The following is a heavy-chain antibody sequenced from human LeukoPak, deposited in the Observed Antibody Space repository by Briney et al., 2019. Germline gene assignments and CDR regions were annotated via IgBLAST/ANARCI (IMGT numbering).Heavy chain of an antibody. D-gene: IGHD3-16*02. Sequence: SETLSLTCAVYGGSLSNYYWSWIRQPPGKGLEWIGEINDTGNTNYNPSLKSRVIMSVDTSKNQFSLKLSSVTAADTAVYYCARGLYYDYVWGSFRYSGFDFWGQGTLVTVSS. J-gene: IGHJ4*02. CDR2: INDTGNT. CDR1: GGSLSNYY. CDR3: ARGLYYDYVWGSFRYSGFDF. V-gene: IGHV4-34*01.